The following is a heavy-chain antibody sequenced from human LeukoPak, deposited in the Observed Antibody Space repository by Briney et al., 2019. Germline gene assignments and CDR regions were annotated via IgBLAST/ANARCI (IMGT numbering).Heavy chain of an antibody. D-gene: IGHD3-16*01. J-gene: IGHJ4*02. CDR3: ATQRGSCLWGTDFDY. CDR1: GYTFTGYY. Sequence: ASVNVLCKASGYTFTGYYMLWVRQAPGQGLEWMGWINPNSGDTKFAREFQGRVTMTRDTSISTAYMGLSRLRSDDTAVYYCATQRGSCLWGTDFDYWGQGTLVTVSS. CDR2: INPNSGDT. V-gene: IGHV1-2*02.